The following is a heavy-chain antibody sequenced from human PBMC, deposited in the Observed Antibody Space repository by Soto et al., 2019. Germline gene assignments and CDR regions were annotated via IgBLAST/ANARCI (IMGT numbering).Heavy chain of an antibody. CDR2: IYHSGST. V-gene: IGHV4-4*02. D-gene: IGHD2-21*02. CDR1: SGSISSSNW. J-gene: IGHJ4*02. Sequence: QVQLQESGPGLVKPSGTLSLTCAVSSGSISSSNWWSWVRQPPGKGLEWIGEIYHSGSTNYNPSLKIRVLTAVDKSKNQCSLKLSSVTDADTAVYYCASGLTQSFDSWGQGTLVTVSS. CDR3: ASGLTQSFDS.